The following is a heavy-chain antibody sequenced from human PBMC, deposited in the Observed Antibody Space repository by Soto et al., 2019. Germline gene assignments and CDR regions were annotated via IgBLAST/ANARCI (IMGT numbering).Heavy chain of an antibody. Sequence: QLQLQESGPGLVKPSETLSLTCTVSGGSISSSSYYWGWIRQPPGKGLEWIGSIYYSGSTYYNPSLKSRVTISVDTSKNQLSLKLSSVTAADTAVYYCARQDYDFWSGYKRLFDYWGQGTLVTVSS. V-gene: IGHV4-39*01. J-gene: IGHJ4*02. CDR1: GGSISSSSYY. D-gene: IGHD3-3*01. CDR2: IYYSGST. CDR3: ARQDYDFWSGYKRLFDY.